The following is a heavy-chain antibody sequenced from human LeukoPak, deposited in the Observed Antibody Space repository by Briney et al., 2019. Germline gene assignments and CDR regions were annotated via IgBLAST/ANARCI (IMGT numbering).Heavy chain of an antibody. V-gene: IGHV4-31*03. Sequence: SQTLSLTCTVSGGSISSGGYYWSWIRRHPGKGLEWIGYIYYSGSTYYNPSLKSRVTISVDTSKNQFSLKLSSVTAADTAVYYCARGYYGSGSHCCHMDVWGKGTTITVS. CDR3: ARGYYGSGSHCCHMDV. D-gene: IGHD3-10*01. CDR1: GGSISSGGYY. CDR2: IYYSGST. J-gene: IGHJ6*03.